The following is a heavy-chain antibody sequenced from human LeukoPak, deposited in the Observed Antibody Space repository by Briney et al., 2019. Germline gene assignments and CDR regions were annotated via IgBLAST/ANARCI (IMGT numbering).Heavy chain of an antibody. V-gene: IGHV3-48*03. Sequence: GGSLRLSCAASGFTFSSYEMNWVRQAPGKGLEWVSYISSSGSTIYYADSVKGRFTISRDNSKNTLYLQMNSLRAEDTAVYYCARVMNSGWSDYWGQGTLVTVSS. CDR2: ISSSGSTI. CDR3: ARVMNSGWSDY. J-gene: IGHJ4*02. D-gene: IGHD6-19*01. CDR1: GFTFSSYE.